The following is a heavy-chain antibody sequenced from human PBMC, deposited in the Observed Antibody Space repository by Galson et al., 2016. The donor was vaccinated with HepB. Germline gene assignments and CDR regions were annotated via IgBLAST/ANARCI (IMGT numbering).Heavy chain of an antibody. D-gene: IGHD5-24*01. CDR2: ISSSFNYI. CDR1: GFTFSGYT. J-gene: IGHJ6*02. Sequence: SLRLSCAASGFTFSGYTMNWVRQAPGKGLEWVSSISSSFNYIYYADSVKGRFTISRENAKNLLYLQMNSLRAEDTAVYYCARRIRLSWLQYHYYDYGMDVWCQGTLVTLSS. CDR3: ARRIRLSWLQYHYYDYGMDV. V-gene: IGHV3-21*01.